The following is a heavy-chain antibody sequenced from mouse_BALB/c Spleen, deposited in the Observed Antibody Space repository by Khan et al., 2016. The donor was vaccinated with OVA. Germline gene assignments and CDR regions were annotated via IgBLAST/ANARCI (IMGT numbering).Heavy chain of an antibody. CDR1: GFSLTTYG. Sequence: QVQLKQSGPGLVQPSRSLSITCTASGFSLTTYGVHWVRQSPGKGLEWLGVIWRGGSTDYNAAFISRKCISTDNYNSKAFYKMNSLQADETAVYYGARYSYRYDLTYWGQGTLVTVSA. V-gene: IGHV2-4-1*01. J-gene: IGHJ3*01. CDR2: IWRGGST. D-gene: IGHD2-14*01. CDR3: ARYSYRYDLTY.